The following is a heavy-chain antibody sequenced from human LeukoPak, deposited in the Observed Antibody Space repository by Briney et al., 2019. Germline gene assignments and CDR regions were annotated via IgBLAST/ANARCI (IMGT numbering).Heavy chain of an antibody. V-gene: IGHV3-23*01. CDR3: AKGIYSSGWSYFDY. J-gene: IGHJ4*01. Sequence: GGSLRLSCAASGFTFSNSAMSWVRQAPGKGLEWVSTLSASGITTYYAHSVKGRFTISRDNSKNALYLKMNSLSAEDTAVYYCAKGIYSSGWSYFDYWGHGTLVTVSS. D-gene: IGHD6-19*01. CDR1: GFTFSNSA. CDR2: LSASGITT.